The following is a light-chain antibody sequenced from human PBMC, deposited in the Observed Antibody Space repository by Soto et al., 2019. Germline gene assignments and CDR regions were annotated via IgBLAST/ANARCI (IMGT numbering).Light chain of an antibody. Sequence: EIVLTQSPAILSLSPGERATLSYRASQSVSSYLAWYQQKPGQAPRLLIYDASNRATGIPARFSGSGSGTDFTLTISSLEPEDFAVYYCQQRSNWRPWTFGQGTKVDIK. J-gene: IGKJ1*01. V-gene: IGKV3-11*01. CDR2: DAS. CDR3: QQRSNWRPWT. CDR1: QSVSSY.